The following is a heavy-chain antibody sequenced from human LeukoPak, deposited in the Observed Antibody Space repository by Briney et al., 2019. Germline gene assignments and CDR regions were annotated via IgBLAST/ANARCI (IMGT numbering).Heavy chain of an antibody. CDR2: IYYSGST. Sequence: SETLSLTCTVSGGSISSSSYYWGWIHQPPGTGLEWIGSIYYSGSTYYNPSLKSRVTISVDTSKNQFSLKLSSVTAADTAVYYCASLYCTNGVCYRLQFDYWGQGTLVTVSS. J-gene: IGHJ4*02. CDR3: ASLYCTNGVCYRLQFDY. V-gene: IGHV4-39*01. D-gene: IGHD2-8*01. CDR1: GGSISSSSYY.